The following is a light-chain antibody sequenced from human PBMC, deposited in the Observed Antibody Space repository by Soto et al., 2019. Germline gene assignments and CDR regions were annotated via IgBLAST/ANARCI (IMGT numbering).Light chain of an antibody. CDR2: GAS. CDR1: QSVSSSY. CDR3: QQYGSSPSST. V-gene: IGKV3-20*01. J-gene: IGKJ5*01. Sequence: EIVLTQSPGTLSLSPGERVTLSCRASQSVSSSYLAGYQQKPGQAPRLLIYGASSRATGIPVRFSGSGSGTDFTLTISRLEPEDFAVYYCQQYGSSPSSTFGQGTRVAIK.